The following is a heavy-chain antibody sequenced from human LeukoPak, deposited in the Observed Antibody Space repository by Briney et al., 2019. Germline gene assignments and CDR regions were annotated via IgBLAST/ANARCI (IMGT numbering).Heavy chain of an antibody. CDR1: GFTFSSYA. V-gene: IGHV3-23*01. CDR3: AKDPDYYGSGSYWYYFDY. CDR2: ISGSGGST. Sequence: GGSLRLSCAASGFTFSSYAMSWVRQAPGKGLEWVSAISGSGGSTYYTDSVKGRFTISRDNSKNTLYLQMNSLRAEDTAVYYCAKDPDYYGSGSYWYYFDYWGQGTLVTVSS. J-gene: IGHJ4*02. D-gene: IGHD3-10*01.